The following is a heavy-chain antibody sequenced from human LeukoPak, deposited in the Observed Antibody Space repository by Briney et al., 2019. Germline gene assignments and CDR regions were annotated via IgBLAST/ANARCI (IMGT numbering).Heavy chain of an antibody. CDR1: GFTFSSSE. J-gene: IGHJ6*02. Sequence: PGGSLRLSCAASGFTFSSSEIKWVREAPGNRLQWVSYIRSSGNTIYYTDSVKGGFTISRDNDKNTLYLQMNSLRAEDTAIDYCASGPSVKSFSIAAAGTRSYYYYYGMDVWGQGTTVTVSS. CDR2: IRSSGNTI. CDR3: ASGPSVKSFSIAAAGTRSYYYYYGMDV. V-gene: IGHV3-48*03. D-gene: IGHD6-13*01.